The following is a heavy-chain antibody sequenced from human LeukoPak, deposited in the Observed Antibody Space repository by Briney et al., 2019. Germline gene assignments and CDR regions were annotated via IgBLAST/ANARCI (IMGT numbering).Heavy chain of an antibody. CDR1: GFTFSGYA. J-gene: IGHJ4*02. CDR3: TTFSPLGLWFGELLLGGPRMRVDY. D-gene: IGHD3-10*01. V-gene: IGHV3-30*09. CDR2: ISYDGSNK. Sequence: PGGSLRLSCAASGFTFSGYAMHWVRQAPGKGLEWVALISYDGSNKYFADSVKGRFAISRDNSKNTLYLQMNSLKTEDTAVYYCTTFSPLGLWFGELLLGGPRMRVDYWGQGTLVTVSS.